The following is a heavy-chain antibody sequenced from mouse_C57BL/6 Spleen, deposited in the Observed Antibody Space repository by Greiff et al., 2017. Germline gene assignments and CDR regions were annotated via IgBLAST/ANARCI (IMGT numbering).Heavy chain of an antibody. V-gene: IGHV1-85*01. Sequence: QVQLQQSGPELVKPGASVKLSCKASGYTFTSYDINWVKQRPGQGLEWIGWIHPRDGSTKYNEKFKGKATLTVDTSSSTAYMELHSLTSEDSAVYFCARDCDYDGRAMDYWGQGTSVTVSS. J-gene: IGHJ4*01. CDR2: IHPRDGST. CDR3: ARDCDYDGRAMDY. CDR1: GYTFTSYD. D-gene: IGHD2-4*01.